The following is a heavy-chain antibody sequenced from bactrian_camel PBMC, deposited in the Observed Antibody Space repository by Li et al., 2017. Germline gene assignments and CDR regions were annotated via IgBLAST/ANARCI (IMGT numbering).Heavy chain of an antibody. Sequence: VQLVESGGGSVQAGGSLKLSCVGDTYTHKCMGWFRQPPGKEREGIATINGAGITSYSDSVRGRFTISMDNAKYILSLQMHSLKDEDTAVYYCAAGSSGSGWLTLSAAAFPYWGQGTQVTVS. D-gene: IGHD8*01. CDR1: GDTYTHKC. V-gene: IGHV3S53*01. CDR3: AAGSSGSGWLTLSAAAFPY. J-gene: IGHJ4*01. CDR2: INGAGIT.